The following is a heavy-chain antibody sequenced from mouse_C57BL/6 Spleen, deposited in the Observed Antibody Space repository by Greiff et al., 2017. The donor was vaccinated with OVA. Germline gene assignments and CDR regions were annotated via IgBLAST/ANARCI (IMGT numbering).Heavy chain of an antibody. J-gene: IGHJ2*01. D-gene: IGHD2-4*01. Sequence: QVQLQQSGTDLVKPGASVKLSCKASGYPFTSYWMYWVTQRPGQGLEWIGNIHPCHGGTHYNEKFKIKATLTVDKSSSTAYMQLSSQTSEDSAVYYCASYYDSLVDYWGQSTTRTVSS. CDR3: ASYYDSLVDY. CDR1: GYPFTSYW. V-gene: IGHV1-53*01. CDR2: IHPCHGGT.